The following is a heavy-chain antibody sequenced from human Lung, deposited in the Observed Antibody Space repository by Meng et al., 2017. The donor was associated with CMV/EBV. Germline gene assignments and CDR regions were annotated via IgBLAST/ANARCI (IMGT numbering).Heavy chain of an antibody. CDR2: ISSSGTTI. D-gene: IGHD2-15*01. CDR1: GFTFSSFE. J-gene: IGHJ5*02. CDR3: SRGGGRYCSGGSCYRTGFDP. Sequence: GGSXRLXCAASGFTFSSFEMNWVRQAPGKGLDWVSYISSSGTTIYYADSVKGRFTISRDNAKNSLYLQMNSLRAEDTAVYYCSRGGGRYCSGGSCYRTGFDPWXQRPLVTVSS. V-gene: IGHV3-48*03.